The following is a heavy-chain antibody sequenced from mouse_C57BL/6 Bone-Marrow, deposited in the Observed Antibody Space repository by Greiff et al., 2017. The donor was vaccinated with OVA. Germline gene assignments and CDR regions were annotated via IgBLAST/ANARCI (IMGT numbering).Heavy chain of an antibody. D-gene: IGHD2-12*01. J-gene: IGHJ4*01. CDR3: ARGPLLSYAMDY. Sequence: QVQLQQPGAELVMPGASVKLSCKASGYTFTSYWMHWVKQRPGQGLEWIGEIDPSDSYTNYNQKFKGKSTLTVDKSSSTAYMQLSSLTSEDSAVYYCARGPLLSYAMDYWGQGTSVTVSS. CDR1: GYTFTSYW. V-gene: IGHV1-69*01. CDR2: IDPSDSYT.